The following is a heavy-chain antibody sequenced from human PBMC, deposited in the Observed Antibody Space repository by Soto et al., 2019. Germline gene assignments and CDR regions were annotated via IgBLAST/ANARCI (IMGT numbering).Heavy chain of an antibody. CDR1: GGSFTTYY. CDR2: INHRGFT. Sequence: QVQLHQWGAGLLKPSETLSLTCAVYGGSFTTYYWSWLRQSPGKGLEWIGEINHRGFTNYNPSLERRVTTSVDTAKNQFSLKLRSVTAADTAIYYCARRYCSDSYCSYFDYWGRGTLVSVSS. D-gene: IGHD2-15*01. V-gene: IGHV4-34*01. J-gene: IGHJ4*02. CDR3: ARRYCSDSYCSYFDY.